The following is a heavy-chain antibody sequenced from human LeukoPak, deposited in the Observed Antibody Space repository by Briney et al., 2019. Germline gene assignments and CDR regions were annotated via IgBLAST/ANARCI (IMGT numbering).Heavy chain of an antibody. D-gene: IGHD3-3*01. Sequence: PSQTLSLTCTVSGGSISSGGYYWSWIRQPPGKGLEWIGYIYHSGSTYYNPSLKSRVTISVDRSKNQFSLKLSSVTAADTAVYYCARGRSGPPDYDFWSGYYSELGFDPWGQGTLVTVSS. CDR1: GGSISSGGYY. CDR3: ARGRSGPPDYDFWSGYYSELGFDP. V-gene: IGHV4-30-2*01. CDR2: IYHSGST. J-gene: IGHJ5*02.